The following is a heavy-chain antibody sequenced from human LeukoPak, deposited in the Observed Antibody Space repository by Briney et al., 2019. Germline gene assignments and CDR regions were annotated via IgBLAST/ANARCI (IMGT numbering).Heavy chain of an antibody. CDR3: ARVFKTVTGFIDWFDP. V-gene: IGHV4-59*12. Sequence: SETLSLTCTVSGGSISSYYWSWIRQPPGKGLEWIGYIYYSGSTNYNPSLKSRVTISVDTSKNQFSLKLSSVTAADTAVYYCARVFKTVTGFIDWFDPWGQGTLVTVSS. D-gene: IGHD4-17*01. CDR1: GGSISSYY. J-gene: IGHJ5*02. CDR2: IYYSGST.